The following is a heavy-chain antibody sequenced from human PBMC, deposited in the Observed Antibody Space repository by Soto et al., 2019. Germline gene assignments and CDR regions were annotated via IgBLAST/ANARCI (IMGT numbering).Heavy chain of an antibody. CDR2: IWSDGSEK. CDR3: ARDLGRFNFGSAYFVY. D-gene: IGHD3-10*01. Sequence: QVQLVESGGGVVQPGRSLRLSCAASGFTFSSNGMHWVRQAPGKGLEWVAVIWSDGSEKYYADSVKGRFSISRDNSKNTLYLHMDSLRGEDTAVYYCARDLGRFNFGSAYFVYWGQGTLVTVSS. CDR1: GFTFSSNG. J-gene: IGHJ4*02. V-gene: IGHV3-33*01.